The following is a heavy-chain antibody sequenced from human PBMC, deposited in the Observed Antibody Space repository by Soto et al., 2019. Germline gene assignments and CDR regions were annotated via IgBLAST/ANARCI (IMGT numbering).Heavy chain of an antibody. J-gene: IGHJ4*02. D-gene: IGHD6-6*01. V-gene: IGHV3-30-3*01. CDR3: ARDKQVAARYFDY. CDR1: GFTFSSYA. Sequence: GGSLRLSCAASGFTFSSYAMHWVRQAPGKGLEWVAVISYDGSNKYYADSVKGRFTISRDNSKNTLYLQMNSPRAEDTAVYYCARDKQVAARYFDYWGQGPLVTVSS. CDR2: ISYDGSNK.